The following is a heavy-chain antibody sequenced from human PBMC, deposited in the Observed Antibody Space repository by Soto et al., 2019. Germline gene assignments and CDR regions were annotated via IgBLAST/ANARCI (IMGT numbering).Heavy chain of an antibody. CDR1: GYSFPSEW. CDR2: IDPSDSYL. D-gene: IGHD3-10*01. J-gene: IGHJ5*02. Sequence: GESLKISCKGSGYSFPSEWISWVRQMPGKGLEWMGRIDPSDSYLNYSPSFQGHVTISAGKSTNTAYLHFSSLKASDTAVYYCARHRGFGSRSYIDHWGQGTLVTVSS. CDR3: ARHRGFGSRSYIDH. V-gene: IGHV5-10-1*01.